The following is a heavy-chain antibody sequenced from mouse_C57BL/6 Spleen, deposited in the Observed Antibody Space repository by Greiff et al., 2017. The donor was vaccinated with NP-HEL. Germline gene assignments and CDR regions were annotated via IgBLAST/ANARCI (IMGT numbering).Heavy chain of an antibody. CDR3: ARGGNPGYFDV. D-gene: IGHD2-1*01. CDR2: IRYDGSN. Sequence: EVQRVESGPGLVKPSQSLSLTCSVTGYSITSGYYWNWIRQFPGNKLEWMGYIRYDGSNNYNPSLKNRIAITRDTSKNQFFLKLNSVTTEDTATYCCARGGNPGYFDVWGTGTTVTVSS. CDR1: GYSITSGYY. V-gene: IGHV3-6*01. J-gene: IGHJ1*03.